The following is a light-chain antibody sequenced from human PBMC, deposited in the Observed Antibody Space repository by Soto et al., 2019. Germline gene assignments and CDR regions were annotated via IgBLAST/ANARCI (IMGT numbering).Light chain of an antibody. CDR2: GNS. J-gene: IGLJ1*01. Sequence: QSVLTQPPSVSGAPGQRVTISCTGSSSNIGAGYDVHWYQQLPGTAHKLLIYGNSNRPSGVPDRFSGSKSGTSASLAITGLQAEDEADYYCQSYDSSLSEGVFGTGTKLTVL. CDR1: SSNIGAGYD. V-gene: IGLV1-40*01. CDR3: QSYDSSLSEGV.